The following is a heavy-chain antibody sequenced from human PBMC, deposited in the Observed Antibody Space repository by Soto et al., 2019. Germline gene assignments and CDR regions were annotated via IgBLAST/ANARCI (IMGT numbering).Heavy chain of an antibody. CDR2: ISWNSGSI. CDR3: AKLALKDTAMVFVYCDY. J-gene: IGHJ4*02. CDR1: GFTFDDYA. D-gene: IGHD5-18*01. Sequence: GGSMRLSCAASGFTFDDYAMHWVRQAPGKGLERVSGISWNSGSIGYADSVKGRSTISRDNAKNSLYLQMNSLRAEDTALYYCAKLALKDTAMVFVYCDYWGQGTLVTVSS. V-gene: IGHV3-9*01.